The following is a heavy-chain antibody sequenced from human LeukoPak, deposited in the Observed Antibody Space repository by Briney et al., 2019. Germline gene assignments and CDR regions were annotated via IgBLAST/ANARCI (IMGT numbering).Heavy chain of an antibody. D-gene: IGHD5-24*01. CDR2: IYYSGST. J-gene: IGHJ4*02. V-gene: IGHV4-59*12. CDR1: GGSISSYY. Sequence: SETLSLTCTVSGGSISSYYWSWIRQPPGKGLEWIGYIYYSGSTNYNPSLKSRVTISVDTSKNQFSLKLSSVTAADTAVYYCARKNHVEMATFYYFDYWGQGTLVTVSS. CDR3: ARKNHVEMATFYYFDY.